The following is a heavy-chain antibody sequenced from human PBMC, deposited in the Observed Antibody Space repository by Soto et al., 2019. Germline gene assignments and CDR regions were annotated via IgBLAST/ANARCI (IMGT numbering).Heavy chain of an antibody. D-gene: IGHD4-17*01. V-gene: IGHV3-15*01. CDR2: IKSKTDGGTT. Sequence: EVQLVESGGGLVKPGGSLRLSCAASGFTFSNAWMSWVRQAPGKGLEWVGRIKSKTDGGTTDYAAPVKGRFTISRDDSKNTLYLQMNSLKTEYTAVYYCTTDSATVKPHDYWGQGTLVTVSS. J-gene: IGHJ4*02. CDR3: TTDSATVKPHDY. CDR1: GFTFSNAW.